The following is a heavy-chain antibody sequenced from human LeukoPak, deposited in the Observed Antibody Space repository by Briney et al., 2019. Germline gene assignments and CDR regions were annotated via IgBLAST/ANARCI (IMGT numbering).Heavy chain of an antibody. D-gene: IGHD5-18*01. Sequence: SETLSLICTVSGFSISSGSYWGWIRQPPGKGLECIGSIYHSGSTYYNPSLKRRVTISVDKSKNQFSLKLSSVTAADTAIYYCARVDSDYGYAGGTYFAHWGQGILVTVSS. CDR1: GFSISSGSY. V-gene: IGHV4-38-2*02. CDR3: ARVDSDYGYAGGTYFAH. J-gene: IGHJ4*02. CDR2: IYHSGST.